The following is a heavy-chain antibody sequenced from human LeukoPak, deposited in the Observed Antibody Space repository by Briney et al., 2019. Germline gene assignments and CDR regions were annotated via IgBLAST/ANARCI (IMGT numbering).Heavy chain of an antibody. CDR1: GYTFTSYG. Sequence: ASVKVSCKASGYTFTSYGIGWVRQAPGQGLEWMGWISAYNGNTKYSQRFQGRVTITRDTSASTAYMELSSLRSEDTAVYFCARDLIVPAASDYWGQGTLVTVSS. J-gene: IGHJ4*02. CDR2: ISAYNGNT. CDR3: ARDLIVPAASDY. V-gene: IGHV1-18*01. D-gene: IGHD2-2*01.